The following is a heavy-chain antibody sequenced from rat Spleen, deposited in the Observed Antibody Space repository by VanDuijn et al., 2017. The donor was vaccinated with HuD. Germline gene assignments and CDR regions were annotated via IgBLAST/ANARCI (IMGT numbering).Heavy chain of an antibody. CDR1: GFTFSDYN. D-gene: IGHD4-3*01. CDR3: ARHGSGYGVMDA. V-gene: IGHV5S23*01. Sequence: EVQLVESGGGLVQPGRSLKLSCAASGFTFSDYNMAWVRQAPGEGLDWVSSISPDGGSTYYPDSVKGRFTISRDNAKSTLYLQMNSLRSEDTATYYCARHGSGYGVMDAWGQGASVTVSS. CDR2: ISPDGGST. J-gene: IGHJ4*01.